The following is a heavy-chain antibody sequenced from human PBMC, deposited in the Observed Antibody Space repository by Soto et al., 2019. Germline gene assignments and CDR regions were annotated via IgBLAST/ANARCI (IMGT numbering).Heavy chain of an antibody. CDR1: GGTFSSYA. CDR2: IIPIFGTA. CDR3: AREYSLAVLAPGY. V-gene: IGHV1-69*05. D-gene: IGHD2-8*02. Sequence: ASVKVSCKASGGTFSSYAISWVRQAPGQGLEWMGGIIPIFGTADSVKGRFTISRDNSKNTLYLQMSSLRAEDTAVYYCAREYSLAVLAPGYWGQGTLVTLSS. J-gene: IGHJ4*02.